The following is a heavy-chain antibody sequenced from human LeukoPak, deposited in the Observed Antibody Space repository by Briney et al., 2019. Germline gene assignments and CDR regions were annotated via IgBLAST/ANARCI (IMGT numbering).Heavy chain of an antibody. CDR2: INHSGST. J-gene: IGHJ4*02. CDR1: GGSFSGYY. V-gene: IGHV4-34*01. CDR3: ARGGWDYYDSSSAPYYFDY. Sequence: SETLSLTCAVYGGSFSGYYWSWIRQPPGKGLEWIGEINHSGSTNYNPSLKSRVTISVDTSKNQFSLKLSSVTAADTAVYYCARGGWDYYDSSSAPYYFDYWGQGTLVTVSS. D-gene: IGHD3-22*01.